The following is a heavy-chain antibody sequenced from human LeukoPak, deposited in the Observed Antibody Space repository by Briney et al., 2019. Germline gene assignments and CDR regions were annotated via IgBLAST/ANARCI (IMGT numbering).Heavy chain of an antibody. Sequence: SVKVCCKASGGTFSSYVISWVRQAPGQGLEWMGRIIPIFGIANYAQKFQGRVTITADKSTSTAYMELSSLRSEDTAVYYCARGMLGVTDNWFDPWGQGTLVTVPS. J-gene: IGHJ5*02. CDR3: ARGMLGVTDNWFDP. V-gene: IGHV1-69*04. CDR2: IIPIFGIA. D-gene: IGHD3-10*02. CDR1: GGTFSSYV.